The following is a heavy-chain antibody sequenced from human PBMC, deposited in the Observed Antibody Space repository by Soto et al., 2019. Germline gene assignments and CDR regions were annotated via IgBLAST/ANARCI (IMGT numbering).Heavy chain of an antibody. J-gene: IGHJ4*02. CDR2: IYWNDDK. CDR1: GFSLSTSGVG. Sequence: SGPTLVNPTQTLTLTCTFSGFSLSTSGVGVGWIRQPPGKALEWLALIYWNDDKRYSPSLKSRLTITKDTSKNQVVLTMTNMDPVDTAIYYCAHRQLTPSVYYDSSSFDYWGQGTLVTVSS. CDR3: AHRQLTPSVYYDSSSFDY. V-gene: IGHV2-5*01. D-gene: IGHD3-22*01.